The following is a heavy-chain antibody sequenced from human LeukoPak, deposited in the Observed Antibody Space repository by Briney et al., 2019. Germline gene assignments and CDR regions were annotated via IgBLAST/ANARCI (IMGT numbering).Heavy chain of an antibody. CDR3: ARESSDGSGSFDY. V-gene: IGHV1-2*06. D-gene: IGHD3-10*01. J-gene: IGHJ4*02. CDR2: INPNSGGT. Sequence: ASVTVSCTASGYTFTDYYIHWVRQAPGQGLEWMGRINPNSGGTNYAQKFQGRVAMTRDTSISTAYMDLSRLRSDDAAEYSCARESSDGSGSFDYWGQGTLVTVSS. CDR1: GYTFTDYY.